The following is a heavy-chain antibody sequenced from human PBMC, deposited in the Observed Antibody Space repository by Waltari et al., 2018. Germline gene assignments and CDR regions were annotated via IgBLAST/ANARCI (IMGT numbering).Heavy chain of an antibody. J-gene: IGHJ4*02. CDR2: IHSSGSA. D-gene: IGHD3-16*01. CDR3: ARLFGEESGLYGTN. CDR1: GGSISSRHYF. V-gene: IGHV4-39*01. Sequence: QLHLQESGPGLVKPSETLSLTCTVSGGSISSRHYFWGWIRQPPGKGLEWIGSIHSSGSAYSNPSLKSRVTVSVDTSKNQFSLKLSSVTAADTAVYYCARLFGEESGLYGTNWGQGTLVTVSS.